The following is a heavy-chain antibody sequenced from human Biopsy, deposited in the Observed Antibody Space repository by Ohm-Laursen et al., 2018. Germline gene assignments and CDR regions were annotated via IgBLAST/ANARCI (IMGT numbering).Heavy chain of an antibody. D-gene: IGHD4-23*01. J-gene: IGHJ1*01. CDR3: ARGSNEYGGLYFPH. Sequence: SETLSLTCIVSGGSFTGHYWTWIRQPPGKGLEWIGHISHTGYTSYKSSLKSRVTISLDTSRKHFSLRLMSLAAADTAVYYCARGSNEYGGLYFPHWGQGTLVTVSS. CDR2: ISHTGYT. V-gene: IGHV4-59*11. CDR1: GGSFTGHY.